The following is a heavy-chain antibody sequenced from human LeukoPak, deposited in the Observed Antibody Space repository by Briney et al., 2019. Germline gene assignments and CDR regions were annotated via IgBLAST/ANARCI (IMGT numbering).Heavy chain of an antibody. V-gene: IGHV3-23*01. CDR3: ARISTSSPSDH. J-gene: IGHJ4*02. Sequence: PGGSLSLSCAASGFTFSSYAMSWVRQAPGKGLEWVSSTSGSGITTYYGDSVKGRFTTSRDNSKNTLYLQMNSLRAEDTAVYYCARISTSSPSDHWGQGTLVTVSS. D-gene: IGHD2/OR15-2a*01. CDR1: GFTFSSYA. CDR2: TSGSGITT.